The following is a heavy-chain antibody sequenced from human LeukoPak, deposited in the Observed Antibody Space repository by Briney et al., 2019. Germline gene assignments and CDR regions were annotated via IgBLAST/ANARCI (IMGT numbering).Heavy chain of an antibody. CDR3: AKDRDYGDSDY. J-gene: IGHJ4*02. V-gene: IGHV3-23*01. CDR2: ISIGGDTT. Sequence: KSGGSLRLSCAASGFTFSSHGMCWVRQAPGRGLEWVSSISIGGDTTYSDSVKGRFTISRDNSKNTLYLQMNSLRAEDTAVYYCAKDRDYGDSDYWGQGTLVTVSS. D-gene: IGHD4-17*01. CDR1: GFTFSSHG.